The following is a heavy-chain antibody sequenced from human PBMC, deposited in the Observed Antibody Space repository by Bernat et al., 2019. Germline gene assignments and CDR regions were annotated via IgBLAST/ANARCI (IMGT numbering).Heavy chain of an antibody. CDR1: GFTFSSYA. Sequence: EVQLLESGGRLVQPGGSLRLSCAASGFTFSSYAMSWVRQAPGKGLEWVSAIIGSGGSTYYADSVKGRFTISRDNSKNTLYLQMNSLRAEDTAVYYCAGQSLTTYYYYMDVWGKGTTVTVSS. V-gene: IGHV3-23*01. CDR3: AGQSLTTYYYYMDV. D-gene: IGHD2/OR15-2a*01. CDR2: IIGSGGST. J-gene: IGHJ6*03.